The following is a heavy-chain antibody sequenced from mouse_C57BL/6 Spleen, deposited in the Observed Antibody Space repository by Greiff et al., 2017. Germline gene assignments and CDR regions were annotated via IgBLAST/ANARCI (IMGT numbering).Heavy chain of an antibody. J-gene: IGHJ1*03. V-gene: IGHV5-16*01. CDR2: INYDGSST. Sequence: EVMLVESEGGLVQPGSSMKLSCTASGFTFSDYYMAWVRQVPEKGLEWVANINYDGSSTYYLDSLKSRFIISRDNAKNILYLQMSSLKSEDTATYYCARDQRNYYGSGWYFDVWGTGTTVTVSS. CDR1: GFTFSDYY. D-gene: IGHD1-1*01. CDR3: ARDQRNYYGSGWYFDV.